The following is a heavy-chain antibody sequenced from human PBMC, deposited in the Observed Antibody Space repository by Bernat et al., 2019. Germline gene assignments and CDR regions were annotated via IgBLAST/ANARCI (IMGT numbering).Heavy chain of an antibody. J-gene: IGHJ6*02. CDR3: AKDYCGGDCYTYYYYGMDF. V-gene: IGHV3-43*01. D-gene: IGHD2-21*02. CDR1: GFTFDDYT. CDR2: ISWDGGST. Sequence: EVQLVESGGVVVQPGGSLRLSCAASGFTFDDYTMHWVRQAPGKGLEWVSLISWDGGSTYYADSVNGRFTISRDNSNNPLYLQMNSLRTEDTALYYCAKDYCGGDCYTYYYYGMDFGGHGTTVTVSS.